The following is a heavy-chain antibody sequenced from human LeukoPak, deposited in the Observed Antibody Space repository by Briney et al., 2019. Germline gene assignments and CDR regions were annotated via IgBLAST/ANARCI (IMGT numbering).Heavy chain of an antibody. CDR3: ARGAVAGRFSLRPTGAYYMDV. Sequence: ASVKVSCKASGGTFSSYAISWVRQAPGQGLEWMGGIIPIFGTANYAQKFQGRVTITADESTSTAYMELSRLRSDDTAVYYCARGAVAGRFSLRPTGAYYMDVWGKGTTVTVSS. V-gene: IGHV1-69*13. J-gene: IGHJ6*03. CDR2: IIPIFGTA. D-gene: IGHD6-13*01. CDR1: GGTFSSYA.